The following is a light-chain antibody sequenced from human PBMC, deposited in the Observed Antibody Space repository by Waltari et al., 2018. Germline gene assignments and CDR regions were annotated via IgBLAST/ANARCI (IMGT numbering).Light chain of an antibody. Sequence: EIVLTQSPATLSLSPGERATLSCRASQSVSSYLAWYQQTPGQAPMLRNYDASNRATGIPARFSGSGSGTDFTLTISSLEPEDFADYYCQQRSNWLTFGGGTKVEIK. CDR2: DAS. CDR3: QQRSNWLT. V-gene: IGKV3-11*01. CDR1: QSVSSY. J-gene: IGKJ4*01.